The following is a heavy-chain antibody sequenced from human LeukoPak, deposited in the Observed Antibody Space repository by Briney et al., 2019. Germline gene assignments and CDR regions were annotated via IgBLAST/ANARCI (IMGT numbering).Heavy chain of an antibody. Sequence: GGSLRLSCAASGFTVSSYAMHWVRQAPGKGLEWVAVISYDGSNKYYADSVKGRFTISRDNSKNTLYLQMNSLRAEDTAVYYCAREGYSYGSLDYWGQGTLVTVSS. J-gene: IGHJ4*02. CDR2: ISYDGSNK. CDR1: GFTVSSYA. CDR3: AREGYSYGSLDY. V-gene: IGHV3-30-3*01. D-gene: IGHD5-18*01.